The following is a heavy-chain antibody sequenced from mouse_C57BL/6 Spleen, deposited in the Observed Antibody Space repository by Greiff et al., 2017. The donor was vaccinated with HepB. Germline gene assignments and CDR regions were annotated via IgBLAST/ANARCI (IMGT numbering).Heavy chain of an antibody. CDR2: IDPTDSYT. CDR1: GYTFTSYR. J-gene: IGHJ2*01. D-gene: IGHD2-5*01. Sequence: QVQLKQSGAELVKPGASVKLSCKASGYTFTSYRMQWVKQRPGQGLEWIGEIDPTDSYTNYNQKFKGKATLTVDTSSSTAYMQLSSLSSEDSAVYYCASSKAYIDYWGEGTTLTVSS. V-gene: IGHV1-50*01. CDR3: ASSKAYIDY.